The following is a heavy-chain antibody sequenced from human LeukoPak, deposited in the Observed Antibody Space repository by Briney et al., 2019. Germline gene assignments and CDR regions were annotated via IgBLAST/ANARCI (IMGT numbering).Heavy chain of an antibody. CDR3: AKARGPSRVADAFDI. CDR1: GFTFSSYG. Sequence: PGGSLRLSCAASGFTFSSYGMSWVRQAPGKGLEWVSAISGSGGSTYYADSVKGRFTISRDNSKNTPYLQMNSLRAEDTAVYYCAKARGPSRVADAFDIWGQGTMVTVSS. V-gene: IGHV3-23*01. CDR2: ISGSGGST. D-gene: IGHD3-3*01. J-gene: IGHJ3*02.